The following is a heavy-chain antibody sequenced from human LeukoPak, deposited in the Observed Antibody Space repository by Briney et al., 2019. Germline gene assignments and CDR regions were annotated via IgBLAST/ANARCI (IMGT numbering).Heavy chain of an antibody. D-gene: IGHD3-3*01. CDR3: ARDGVYDFWSGSYFDY. CDR1: GGSFSGYY. V-gene: IGHV4-34*01. Sequence: SETLSLTCAVYGGSFSGYYWSWIRQPPGKGLEWIGEINHSGSTNYNLSLKSRVTISVDTSKNQFSLKLSSVTAADTAVYYCARDGVYDFWSGSYFDYWGQGTLVTVSS. J-gene: IGHJ4*02. CDR2: INHSGST.